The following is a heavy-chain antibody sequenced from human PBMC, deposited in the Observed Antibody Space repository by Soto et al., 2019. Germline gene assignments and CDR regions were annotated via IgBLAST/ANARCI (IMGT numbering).Heavy chain of an antibody. CDR3: ARVYVYGADATPPYSYGMDV. D-gene: IGHD3-16*01. J-gene: IGHJ6*01. CDR2: ISGYNGDT. CDR1: GYNFRTYG. Sequence: ASVKVSCKASGYNFRTYGFNWVRQAPGQGLEWMGRISGYNGDTKYAEKFQDRVIMTRDAFTNTVYMDPRSLRSDDTAIYYCARVYVYGADATPPYSYGMDVWGQGTTVTVSS. V-gene: IGHV1-18*01.